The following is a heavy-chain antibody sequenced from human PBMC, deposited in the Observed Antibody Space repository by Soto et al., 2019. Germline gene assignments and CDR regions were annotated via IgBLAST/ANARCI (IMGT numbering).Heavy chain of an antibody. CDR3: TSSWGDHRYFDS. CDR2: IRKKAYSYTT. J-gene: IGHJ4*02. V-gene: IGHV3-72*01. CDR1: GFTFSDHY. D-gene: IGHD3-10*01. Sequence: EVQLVESGGGLVQPGGSLRLSCSASGFTFSDHYMDWVRQAPGKGLEWVGRIRKKAYSYTTASAASVKDRVTISRDESRSSVYLQMNSLKIEVTAVCYFTSSWGDHRYFDSWGQGTLVTVSS.